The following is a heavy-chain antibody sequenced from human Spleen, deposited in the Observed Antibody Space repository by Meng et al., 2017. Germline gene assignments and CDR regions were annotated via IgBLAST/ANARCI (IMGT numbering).Heavy chain of an antibody. CDR2: ISYDGSNK. CDR3: ARDRGGTVTRYYFDY. D-gene: IGHD4-17*01. CDR1: GFTFSSYA. J-gene: IGHJ4*02. V-gene: IGHV3-30*04. Sequence: GESLKISCAASGFTFSSYAMHWVRQAPGKGLEWVAVISYDGSNKYYADSVKGRFTISRDNSKNTVYLQMNSLRAEDAAVYYCARDRGGTVTRYYFDYWGQGTLVTVSS.